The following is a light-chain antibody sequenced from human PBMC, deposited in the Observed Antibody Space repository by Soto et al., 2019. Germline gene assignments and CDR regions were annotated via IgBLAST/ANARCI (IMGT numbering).Light chain of an antibody. J-gene: IGKJ4*02. CDR2: DAS. Sequence: EIVLTQSPATLSLSPRERATLSCRASQSVSSYLAWYQQKPGQAPRLLIYDASNSATGMPARFSCSGSGTDFAPTISSPEPEDFAVYYCQHRSNWPHLSCGGETKVDIK. CDR1: QSVSSY. CDR3: QHRSNWPHLS. V-gene: IGKV3-11*01.